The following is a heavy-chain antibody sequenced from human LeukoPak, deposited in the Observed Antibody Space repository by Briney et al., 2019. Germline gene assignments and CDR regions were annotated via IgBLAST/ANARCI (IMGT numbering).Heavy chain of an antibody. CDR1: GYTFTSNY. CDR2: INPSGGST. J-gene: IGHJ4*02. CDR3: AREQKYDSSGYYPTGGFDY. V-gene: IGHV1-46*01. D-gene: IGHD3-22*01. Sequence: ASVKVSCKAFGYTFTSNYMHWVRQAPGQGLEWMGIINPSGGSTSYAQKFQGRVTMTRDTSTSTVYMELSSLRSEDTAVYYRAREQKYDSSGYYPTGGFDYWGQGTLVTVSS.